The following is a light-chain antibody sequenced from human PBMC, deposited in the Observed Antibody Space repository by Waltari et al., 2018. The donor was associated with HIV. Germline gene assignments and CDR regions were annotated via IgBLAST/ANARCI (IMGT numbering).Light chain of an antibody. CDR1: QSVSSN. Sequence: MMQSPETLPVSPGEGDTLTCRASQSVSSNVAWYQQRPGQAPRLLIYGASTRAAGFPARFSGGGSGTEFTLTISSLQSEDFAVYFCHQYNNWPYTFGQGTKLDIK. V-gene: IGKV3-15*01. CDR3: HQYNNWPYT. J-gene: IGKJ2*01. CDR2: GAS.